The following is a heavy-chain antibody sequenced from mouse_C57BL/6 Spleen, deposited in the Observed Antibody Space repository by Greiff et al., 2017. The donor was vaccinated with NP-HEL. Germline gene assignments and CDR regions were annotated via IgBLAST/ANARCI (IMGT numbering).Heavy chain of an antibody. D-gene: IGHD2-1*01. CDR1: GYTFTSYW. J-gene: IGHJ4*01. CDR2: IDPNSGGT. V-gene: IGHV1-72*01. Sequence: QVQLQQPGAELVKPGASVKLSCKASGYTFTSYWMHWVKQRPGRGLEWIGRIDPNSGGTKYNEKFKSKATLTVDKPSSTAYMQLSSLTSEDSAVYDCARDGGNYGDYAMDYWGQGTSVTVSS. CDR3: ARDGGNYGDYAMDY.